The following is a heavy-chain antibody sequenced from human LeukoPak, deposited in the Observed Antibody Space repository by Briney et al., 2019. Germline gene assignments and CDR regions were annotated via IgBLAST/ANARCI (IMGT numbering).Heavy chain of an antibody. CDR2: IYYSGST. Sequence: SETLSLTCTVSGGSISSYYWSWIRQPPGKGLEWIGYIYYSGSTNYNPSLKSRVTISVDTSKNQFSLKLSSVTAADTAVYYCARDLGGYSIGWYTGNWFDPWGQGTLVTVSS. D-gene: IGHD6-19*01. CDR3: ARDLGGYSIGWYTGNWFDP. V-gene: IGHV4-59*01. CDR1: GGSISSYY. J-gene: IGHJ5*02.